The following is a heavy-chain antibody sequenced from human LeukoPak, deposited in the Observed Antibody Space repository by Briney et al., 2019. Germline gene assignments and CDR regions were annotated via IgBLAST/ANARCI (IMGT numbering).Heavy chain of an antibody. Sequence: GGSLRLSCAASGFTFSTYAMHWVRQPAGEGLEWVSALGTAGDTFYPGSVKGRFTISRDNAKKSLFLQMNSLRVEDTAIYYCARQSTPHGNFDYWGQGTLVTVSS. D-gene: IGHD5-24*01. CDR2: LGTAGDT. V-gene: IGHV3-13*01. CDR1: GFTFSTYA. CDR3: ARQSTPHGNFDY. J-gene: IGHJ4*02.